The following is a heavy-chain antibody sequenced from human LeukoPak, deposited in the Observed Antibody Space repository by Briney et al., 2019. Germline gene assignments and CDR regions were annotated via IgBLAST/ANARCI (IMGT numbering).Heavy chain of an antibody. D-gene: IGHD2-15*01. Sequence: GGSLRLSCAASGFTFSSYGMNWVRQAPGKGLEWVSGISPSGGTTYYTDSVKGRFTISRDNSKHTVSLQMNSLRGEDTAVYYCAKNVERGAYCSGGSCYPYYYYYMDVWGKGTTVTISS. J-gene: IGHJ6*03. V-gene: IGHV3-23*01. CDR3: AKNVERGAYCSGGSCYPYYYYYMDV. CDR2: ISPSGGTT. CDR1: GFTFSSYG.